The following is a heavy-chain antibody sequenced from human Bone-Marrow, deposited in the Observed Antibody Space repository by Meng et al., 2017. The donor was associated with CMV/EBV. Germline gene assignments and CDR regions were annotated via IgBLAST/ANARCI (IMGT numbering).Heavy chain of an antibody. V-gene: IGHV4-31*03. CDR2: IYYSGST. CDR3: ARDRGIAAVNWFDP. Sequence: SETLSLTCTVSGGSINSDGYYWSWIRQHPGKDLEWIGYIYYSGSTSYNPSLKSRVTISIDASKNQFSLKLSSVTAADTAVYYCARDRGIAAVNWFDPWGQGILVTVSS. CDR1: GGSINSDGYY. D-gene: IGHD6-13*01. J-gene: IGHJ5*02.